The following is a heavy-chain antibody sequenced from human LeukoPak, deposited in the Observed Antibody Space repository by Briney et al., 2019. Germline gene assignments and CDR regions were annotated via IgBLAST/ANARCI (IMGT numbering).Heavy chain of an antibody. Sequence: PGGSLRLSCAASGFTFSDYYMSWIRQAPGKGLGWVSYISSSSSYTNYADSVKGRFTISRDNAKNSLYLQMNSLRAEDTAVYYCARDRRKGYFDWLLSPLYGMDVWGQGTTVTVSS. V-gene: IGHV3-11*05. J-gene: IGHJ6*02. CDR2: ISSSSSYT. D-gene: IGHD3-9*01. CDR1: GFTFSDYY. CDR3: ARDRRKGYFDWLLSPLYGMDV.